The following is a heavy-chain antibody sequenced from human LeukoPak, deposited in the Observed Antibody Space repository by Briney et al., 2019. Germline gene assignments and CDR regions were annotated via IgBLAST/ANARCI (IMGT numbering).Heavy chain of an antibody. V-gene: IGHV1-8*01. Sequence: ASVKVSCKASGYTFTSYDINWVRQATGQGPEWMGWMNPNSGNTGYAQKLQGRVTMTRNTSISTAYMELSSLRSEDTAVYYCARVGSGTPEDYFDYWGQGTLVTVSS. CDR2: MNPNSGNT. CDR1: GYTFTSYD. J-gene: IGHJ4*02. D-gene: IGHD1-26*01. CDR3: ARVGSGTPEDYFDY.